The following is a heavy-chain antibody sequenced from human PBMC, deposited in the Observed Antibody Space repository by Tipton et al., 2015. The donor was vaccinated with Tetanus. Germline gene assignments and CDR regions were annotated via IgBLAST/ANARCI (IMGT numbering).Heavy chain of an antibody. D-gene: IGHD2-21*02. CDR1: GFTFSTTK. CDR2: VSASGNT. Sequence: SLRLSCGVSGFTFSTTKMNWVRQAPGEGLEWVSGVSASGNTNYADSVDGRFTISRDNAKNTMYLQMNSLRAEDTATYYCAKLKSRGDSSAIEHWGQGTLVTVSS. V-gene: IGHV3-23*01. CDR3: AKLKSRGDSSAIEH. J-gene: IGHJ4*02.